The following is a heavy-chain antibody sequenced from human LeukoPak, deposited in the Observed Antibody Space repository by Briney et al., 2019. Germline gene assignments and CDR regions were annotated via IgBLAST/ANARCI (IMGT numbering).Heavy chain of an antibody. CDR3: ARGIVGTNWFDP. D-gene: IGHD2/OR15-2a*01. V-gene: IGHV4-38-2*02. CDR1: GYSISSGYY. Sequence: PSETLSLTCTVSGYSISSGYYWGWIRQPPGKGLEWIGSIYHSGSTYYNPSLKSRVTISVDTSKNQFSLKLSSVTAADTAVYYCARGIVGTNWFDPWGQGTLVTVSS. J-gene: IGHJ5*02. CDR2: IYHSGST.